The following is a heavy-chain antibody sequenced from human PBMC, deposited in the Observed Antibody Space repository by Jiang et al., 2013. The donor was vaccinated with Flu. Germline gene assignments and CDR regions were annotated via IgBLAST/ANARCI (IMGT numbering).Heavy chain of an antibody. J-gene: IGHJ5*02. V-gene: IGHV1-18*01. Sequence: GAEVKKPGASVQVSCKAAGSMSRNYGISWVRQAPGQGLEWLGWISAYNGDTSYGKKFQGRVTMTRNTSISTAYMELSSLRSEDTAVYYCARGTTSLEWLFHWFDPWGQGTLVTVSS. CDR2: ISAYNGDT. CDR1: GSMSRNYG. CDR3: ARGTTSLEWLFHWFDP. D-gene: IGHD3-3*01.